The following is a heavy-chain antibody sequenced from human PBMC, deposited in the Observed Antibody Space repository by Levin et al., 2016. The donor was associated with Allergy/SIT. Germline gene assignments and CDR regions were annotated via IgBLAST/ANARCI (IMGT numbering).Heavy chain of an antibody. V-gene: IGHV4-31*11. J-gene: IGHJ6*03. D-gene: IGHD1-7*01. CDR1: GGSISSGGYY. CDR3: ARVPRSITGTTNYYYYYYMDV. CDR2: IYYSGST. Sequence: SETLSLTCDVSGGSISSGGYYWSWIRQHPGKGLEWIGYIYYSGSTYYNPSLKSRVTISVDTSKNQFSLKLSSVTAADTAVYYCARVPRSITGTTNYYYYYYMDVWGKGTTVTVSS.